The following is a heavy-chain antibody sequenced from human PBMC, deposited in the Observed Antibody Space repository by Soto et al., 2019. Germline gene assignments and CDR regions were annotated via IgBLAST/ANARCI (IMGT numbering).Heavy chain of an antibody. J-gene: IGHJ4*02. CDR2: IYYSGST. D-gene: IGHD3-22*01. CDR3: ARHTYDSSGYYSPYFDY. CDR1: GGSISSSSYY. V-gene: IGHV4-39*01. Sequence: SETLSLTCTVSGGSISSSSYYWGWIRQPPGKGLERIGSIYYSGSTYYNPSLKSRVTISVDTSKNQFSLKLSSVTAADTAVYYCARHTYDSSGYYSPYFDYWGQGTLVTVSS.